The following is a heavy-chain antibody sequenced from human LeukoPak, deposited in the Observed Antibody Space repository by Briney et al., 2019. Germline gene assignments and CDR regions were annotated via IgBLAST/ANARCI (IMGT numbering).Heavy chain of an antibody. D-gene: IGHD3-3*01. CDR2: IWYDGSNK. CDR1: GFTFSSDG. Sequence: GGSLRLSCAASGFTFSSDGMHWVRQAPGKGLEWVAVIWYDGSNKYYADSVKGRFTIFRDNSKNTLSLQMNSLRAEDTAVYYCARGRNYDFWSGYYEGIDYWGQGTLVTVSS. CDR3: ARGRNYDFWSGYYEGIDY. J-gene: IGHJ4*02. V-gene: IGHV3-33*01.